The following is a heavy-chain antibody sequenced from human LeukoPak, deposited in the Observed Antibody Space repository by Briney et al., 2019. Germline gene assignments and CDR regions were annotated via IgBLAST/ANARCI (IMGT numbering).Heavy chain of an antibody. CDR3: ARVEYYYDSSGYSRPNYFDY. Sequence: GASVKVSCKASGGTFSSYTISWVRQAPGQGLEWMGGIIPIFGTANYAQKFQGRVTITADESTSTAYMELSSLGSEDTAVYYCARVEYYYDSSGYSRPNYFDYWGQGTLVTVSS. V-gene: IGHV1-69*13. D-gene: IGHD3-22*01. CDR1: GGTFSSYT. CDR2: IIPIFGTA. J-gene: IGHJ4*02.